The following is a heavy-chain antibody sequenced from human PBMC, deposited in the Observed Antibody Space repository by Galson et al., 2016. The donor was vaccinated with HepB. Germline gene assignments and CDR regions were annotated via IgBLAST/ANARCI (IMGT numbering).Heavy chain of an antibody. J-gene: IGHJ6*02. Sequence: SETLSLTCTVSSGSVSSGGYYWSWVRQSPGKGLEWIGYIQNLGSTNYNPSLKGRVTISIDTSKNQFFLELTSVTAADTAVYYCARDEGFYHGIDVWGQGTTVTVSS. V-gene: IGHV4-61*08. D-gene: IGHD2/OR15-2a*01. CDR3: ARDEGFYHGIDV. CDR1: SGSVSSGGYY. CDR2: IQNLGST.